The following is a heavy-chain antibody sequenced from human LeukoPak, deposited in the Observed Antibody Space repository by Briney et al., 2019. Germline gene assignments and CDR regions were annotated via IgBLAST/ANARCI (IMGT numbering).Heavy chain of an antibody. Sequence: PGGSLRLSCAASGLTVSSNYMSWVRQAPGKGLEWVSVIYSGGSTYYADSVKGRFTISRDNSKNTLYLQMNSLRAEDTAVYYCARDLGYSSPDYWGQGTLVTVSS. CDR2: IYSGGST. V-gene: IGHV3-66*01. D-gene: IGHD5-18*01. J-gene: IGHJ4*02. CDR3: ARDLGYSSPDY. CDR1: GLTVSSNY.